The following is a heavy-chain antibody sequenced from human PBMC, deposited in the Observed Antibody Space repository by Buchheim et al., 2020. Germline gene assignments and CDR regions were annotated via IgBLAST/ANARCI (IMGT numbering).Heavy chain of an antibody. J-gene: IGHJ6*02. CDR3: ARDLRIQLWLLGPYYYYGMDV. D-gene: IGHD5-18*01. V-gene: IGHV3-7*01. CDR2: IKQDGSEK. Sequence: EVQLVESGGGLVQPGGSLRLPCAASGFTFSSNWMSWVRQAPGKGLEWVANIKQDGSEKYYVDSVKGRLPISRDNPKNHLYLQMNSLRAEDTAVYYCARDLRIQLWLLGPYYYYGMDVWGQGTT. CDR1: GFTFSSNW.